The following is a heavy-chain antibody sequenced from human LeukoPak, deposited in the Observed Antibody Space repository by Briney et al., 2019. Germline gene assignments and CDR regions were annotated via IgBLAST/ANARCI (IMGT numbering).Heavy chain of an antibody. Sequence: GASVKVSCKASGYTFTGYYMHWVRQAPGQGLEWMGRINPNSGGTNYAQKFQVRVTMTRDTSISTAYMELSRLRSDDTAVYYCARGDVPLRYFDWFHPRGAFDIWGQGTMVTVSS. CDR3: ARGDVPLRYFDWFHPRGAFDI. V-gene: IGHV1-2*06. D-gene: IGHD3-9*01. CDR2: INPNSGGT. J-gene: IGHJ3*02. CDR1: GYTFTGYY.